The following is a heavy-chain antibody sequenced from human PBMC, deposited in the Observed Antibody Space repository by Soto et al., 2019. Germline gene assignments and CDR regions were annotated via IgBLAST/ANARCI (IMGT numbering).Heavy chain of an antibody. CDR2: MSAYNGNT. Sequence: QVQLVQSGGEVKKPGASVKGSCKASGYTFTSYGISWVRQAPGQELEWMGWMSAYNGNTNYAQKLQGRVTMTTDTSTSTAYMELRSLRSDDTAVYYCARSGCSSGSCYSYYFDYWGQGTLVTVSS. CDR3: ARSGCSSGSCYSYYFDY. CDR1: GYTFTSYG. J-gene: IGHJ4*02. D-gene: IGHD2-15*01. V-gene: IGHV1-18*01.